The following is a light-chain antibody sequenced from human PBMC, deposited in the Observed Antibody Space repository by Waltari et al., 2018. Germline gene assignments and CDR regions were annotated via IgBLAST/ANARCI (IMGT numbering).Light chain of an antibody. J-gene: IGKJ5*01. V-gene: IGKV1-9*01. CDR1: QDISSY. CDR3: QQLNSYPLT. CDR2: TAS. Sequence: DIQLTQSPSFLSASVGDRVTITYRASQDISSYLSWYQQKPGKAPNLLIYTASTWQSGVPSRLSGSRSWTEFTLTISSLQPEDFATYYCQQLNSYPLTFGQGTRLDIK.